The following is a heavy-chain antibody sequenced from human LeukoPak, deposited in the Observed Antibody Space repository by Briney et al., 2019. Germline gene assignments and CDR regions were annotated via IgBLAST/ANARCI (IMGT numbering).Heavy chain of an antibody. Sequence: ASVKVSCKASGGTFSSYAISWVRQAPGQGLEWMGGIIPIFGTANYAQKFQGRVTITTDESTSTAYMELGSLRSEDTAVYYCARVVPAASLYYYYYMDVWGKGTTVTVSS. V-gene: IGHV1-69*05. J-gene: IGHJ6*03. D-gene: IGHD2-2*01. CDR1: GGTFSSYA. CDR2: IIPIFGTA. CDR3: ARVVPAASLYYYYYMDV.